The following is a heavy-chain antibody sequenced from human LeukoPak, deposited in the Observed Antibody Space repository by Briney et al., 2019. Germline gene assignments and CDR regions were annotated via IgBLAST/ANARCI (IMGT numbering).Heavy chain of an antibody. J-gene: IGHJ5*01. CDR3: ARAGGRSWFDS. V-gene: IGHV1-69*06. CDR2: IIPIFGTA. CDR1: GGTFSNYA. Sequence: SVKVSCKASGGTFSNYAISWVRQAPGQGLEWMGGIIPIFGTANYAQKFRGRVTITADKSTRTAYMELSRLTSDDTAVYYCARAGGRSWFDSWGQGTLVTVSS.